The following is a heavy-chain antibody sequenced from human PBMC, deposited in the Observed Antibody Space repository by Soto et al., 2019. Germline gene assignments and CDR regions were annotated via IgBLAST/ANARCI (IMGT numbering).Heavy chain of an antibody. Sequence: GGSLTLPCAASGFTFTRYSMNWVRQAPGKGLEWVSYISSSSSTIYYADSVKGRFTISRDNAKNSLYLQMNSLRAEDTAVYYCARVEESRSRNAFDIWGQGTMVTVSS. CDR1: GFTFTRYS. CDR3: ARVEESRSRNAFDI. CDR2: ISSSSSTI. J-gene: IGHJ3*02. V-gene: IGHV3-48*01. D-gene: IGHD3-10*01.